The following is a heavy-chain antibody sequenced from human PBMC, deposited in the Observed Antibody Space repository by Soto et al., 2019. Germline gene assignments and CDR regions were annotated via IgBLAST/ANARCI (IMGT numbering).Heavy chain of an antibody. D-gene: IGHD2-2*01. CDR2: ISSSSSYI. Sequence: EVPLVESGGGLVKPGGSLRLSCAASGFTFSSYSMNWVRQAPGKGLEWVSSISSSSSYIYYADSVMGRFTISRDNAKNSLYLQMNSLRAEDTAVYYCARVRGIVVVPAAHYYYYGMDVWGQGTTVTVSS. CDR1: GFTFSSYS. V-gene: IGHV3-21*01. J-gene: IGHJ6*02. CDR3: ARVRGIVVVPAAHYYYYGMDV.